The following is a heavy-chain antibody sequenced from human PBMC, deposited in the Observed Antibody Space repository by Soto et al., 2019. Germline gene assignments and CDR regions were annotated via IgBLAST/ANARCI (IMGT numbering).Heavy chain of an antibody. Sequence: KPSETLSLTCTVSGGSISSGGYYWSWIRQHPGKGLEWIGYIYYSGSTYYNPSLKSRVTISVDTSKNQFSLKLSSVTAADTAVYYCARVAHCSGGSCYSGKTNFDYWGQGTLVTVSS. CDR1: GGSISSGGYY. D-gene: IGHD2-15*01. CDR3: ARVAHCSGGSCYSGKTNFDY. V-gene: IGHV4-31*03. CDR2: IYYSGST. J-gene: IGHJ4*02.